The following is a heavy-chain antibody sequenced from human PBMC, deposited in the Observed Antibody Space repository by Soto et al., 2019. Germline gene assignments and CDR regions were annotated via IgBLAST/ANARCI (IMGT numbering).Heavy chain of an antibody. D-gene: IGHD6-19*01. CDR3: ARIPYSSGPSSGYYYYYHGMDV. CDR1: GFSLSTSGMC. V-gene: IGHV2-70*01. J-gene: IGHJ6*02. CDR2: IDWDDDK. Sequence: SGPTLVNPTQTLTLTCTFSGFSLSTSGMCVSWIRQPPGKALDWLALIDWDDDKYYSTSLKTRLTISKDTSKNKVVLTMTNMDPVDTATYYCARIPYSSGPSSGYYYYYHGMDVWGQGTTVTVSS.